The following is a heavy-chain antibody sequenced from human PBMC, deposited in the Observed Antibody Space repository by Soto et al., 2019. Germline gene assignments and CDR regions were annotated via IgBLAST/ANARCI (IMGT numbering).Heavy chain of an antibody. CDR2: TYYRSKWYN. CDR3: ARPKGPPYSSGTYLDY. J-gene: IGHJ4*02. Sequence: PSQTLSLTCAISGDSVSSNSAAWNWIRQSPSKGLEWLGRTYYRSKWYNDYAVSVKGRITINPDTSKNQFSLQLTSVTPEDTAVYYCARPKGPPYSSGTYLDYWGQGTLVTVCS. V-gene: IGHV6-1*01. CDR1: GDSVSSNSAA. D-gene: IGHD6-25*01.